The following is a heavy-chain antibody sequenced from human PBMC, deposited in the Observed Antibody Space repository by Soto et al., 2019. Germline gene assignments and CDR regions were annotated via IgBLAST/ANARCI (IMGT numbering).Heavy chain of an antibody. D-gene: IGHD1-26*01. CDR1: GGTFSSYA. CDR3: AREGLEYTSSGYNWFDP. CDR2: IIPIFGAA. V-gene: IGHV1-69*13. Sequence: SVKVSGKASGGTFSSYAINWLRQAPGQGLEWMGGIIPIFGAANYAQRFQGRVTITADESTSTAYMGLNSLRFEDTAVFYCAREGLEYTSSGYNWFDPWAQGTLVTVSS. J-gene: IGHJ5*02.